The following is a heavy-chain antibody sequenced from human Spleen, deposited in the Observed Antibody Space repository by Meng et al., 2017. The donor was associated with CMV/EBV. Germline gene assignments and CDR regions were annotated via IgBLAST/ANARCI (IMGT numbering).Heavy chain of an antibody. CDR1: GYIFSSDH. Sequence: KVSCKASGYIFSSDHMHWVRQAPGQGLEWMGIINAGDGTTRYAQKFQDRVTMSRDTSTVYVELSSLRFEDTAVYYCAREEAGTPAFDHWGQGTLVTVSS. CDR2: INAGDGTT. D-gene: IGHD1-1*01. CDR3: AREEAGTPAFDH. V-gene: IGHV1-46*01. J-gene: IGHJ4*02.